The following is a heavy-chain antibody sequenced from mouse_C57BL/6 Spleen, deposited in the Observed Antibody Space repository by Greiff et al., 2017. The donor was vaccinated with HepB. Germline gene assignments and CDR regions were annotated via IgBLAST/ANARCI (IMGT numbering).Heavy chain of an antibody. Sequence: LQQSGAELVRPGASVKMSCKASGYTFTSYNMHWVKQTPRQGLEWIGAIYPGNGDTSYNQKFKGKATLTVDKSSSTAYMQLSSLTSEDSADYVSARAGLRPFDIDVWGTGTTVTVAS. CDR1: GYTFTSYN. D-gene: IGHD2-4*01. V-gene: IGHV1-12*01. CDR2: IYPGNGDT. J-gene: IGHJ1*03. CDR3: ARAGLRPFDIDV.